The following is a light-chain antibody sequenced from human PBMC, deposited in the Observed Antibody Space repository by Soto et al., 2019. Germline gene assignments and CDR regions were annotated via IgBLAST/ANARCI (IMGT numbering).Light chain of an antibody. J-gene: IGKJ1*01. Sequence: EIVLTQSPGTLSLSPGERATLSCRASQSVSSSYLAWYQQKPGQAPRLLIYGASSRATGIPDRFSGSGSGTDFTLTISRLEHDDFAVYYCQQYGSSPQTFGQGTKVEIK. V-gene: IGKV3-20*01. CDR1: QSVSSSY. CDR2: GAS. CDR3: QQYGSSPQT.